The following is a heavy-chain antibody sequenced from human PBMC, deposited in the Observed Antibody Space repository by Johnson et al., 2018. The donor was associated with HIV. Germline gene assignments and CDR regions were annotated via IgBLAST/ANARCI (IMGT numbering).Heavy chain of an antibody. CDR1: GFTFSSAW. Sequence: QMQLVESGGGVVQPGGSLRLSCVASGFTFSSAWMGWVRQAPGKGLEWVAFIRYDGTNKYYAGSVKGRFPISRDNSKTMLYLQMNSLRAEDTAVYYCARIGAWQLNRAFDIWGQGTMGTVSS. D-gene: IGHD6-13*01. CDR2: IRYDGTNK. CDR3: ARIGAWQLNRAFDI. V-gene: IGHV3-30*02. J-gene: IGHJ3*02.